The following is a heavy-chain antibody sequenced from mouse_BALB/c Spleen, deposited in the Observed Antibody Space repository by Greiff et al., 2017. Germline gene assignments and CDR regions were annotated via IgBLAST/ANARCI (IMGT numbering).Heavy chain of an antibody. CDR3: AKGQGTARARGDY. Sequence: EVQLQQSGAELVKPGASVKLSCTASGFNIKDTYMHWVKQRPEQGLEWIGRIDPANGNTKYDPKFQGKATITADTSSNTAYLQHSSLTSEDTAVYYCAKGQGTARARGDYWGQGTSVTVSS. J-gene: IGHJ4*01. CDR2: IDPANGNT. V-gene: IGHV14-3*02. D-gene: IGHD3-2*01. CDR1: GFNIKDTY.